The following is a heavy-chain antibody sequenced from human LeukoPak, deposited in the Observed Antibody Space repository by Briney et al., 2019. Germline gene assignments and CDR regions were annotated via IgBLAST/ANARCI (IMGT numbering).Heavy chain of an antibody. J-gene: IGHJ3*02. V-gene: IGHV4-59*01. CDR2: IHNSVNT. Sequence: SETLSLTCTVSGDSISSYHWSWIRLAPGKGLEWIGNIHNSVNTNYNPALKSRVTMLLDTSKNQFSLKLTSMTAADTAVYYCASTKQWLAFAIWGQGTMVTVSS. CDR3: ASTKQWLAFAI. D-gene: IGHD6-19*01. CDR1: GDSISSYH.